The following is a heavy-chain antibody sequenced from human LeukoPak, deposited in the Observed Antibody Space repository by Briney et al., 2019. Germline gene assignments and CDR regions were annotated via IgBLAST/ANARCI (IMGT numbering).Heavy chain of an antibody. J-gene: IGHJ6*02. CDR3: PRVARGPGYVYVMYV. D-gene: IGHD1-1*01. CDR2: ISSSGST. CDR1: GVTVSSNY. Sequence: GGSLRLSCAASGVTVSSNYLSWVRQAPGKGLEWVSDISSSGSTDYTDSLKGRSTISIDNANNTLSLQMNSLRAEDTAVYYGPRVARGPGYVYVMYVCGQGTTVSVSS. V-gene: IGHV3-53*01.